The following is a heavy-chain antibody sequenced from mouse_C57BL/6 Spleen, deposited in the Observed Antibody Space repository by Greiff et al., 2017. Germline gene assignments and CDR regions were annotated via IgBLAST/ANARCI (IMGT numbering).Heavy chain of an antibody. Sequence: VQLQQSGPELVKPGASVKISCKASGYAFSSSWMNWVKQRPGKGLEWIGRIYPGDGDTNYNGKFKGKATLTADKSSRTAYMQLSSLTSADSAVYFCARRDYDYDDYAMDYWGQGTSVTVSS. CDR2: IYPGDGDT. CDR3: ARRDYDYDDYAMDY. J-gene: IGHJ4*01. CDR1: GYAFSSSW. D-gene: IGHD2-4*01. V-gene: IGHV1-82*01.